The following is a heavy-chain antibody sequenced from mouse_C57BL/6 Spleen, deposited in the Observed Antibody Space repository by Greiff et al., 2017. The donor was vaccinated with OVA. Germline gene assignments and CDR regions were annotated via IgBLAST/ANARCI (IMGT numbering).Heavy chain of an antibody. CDR3: ARGGYGKGFDY. J-gene: IGHJ2*01. D-gene: IGHD2-1*01. Sequence: VKLMESGAELVRPGASVKLSCKASGYTFTDYYINWVKQRPGQGLEWIARIYPGSGNTYYNEKFKGKATLTAEKSSSTAYMQLSSLTSEDSAVYFCARGGYGKGFDYWGQGTTLTVSS. V-gene: IGHV1-76*01. CDR1: GYTFTDYY. CDR2: IYPGSGNT.